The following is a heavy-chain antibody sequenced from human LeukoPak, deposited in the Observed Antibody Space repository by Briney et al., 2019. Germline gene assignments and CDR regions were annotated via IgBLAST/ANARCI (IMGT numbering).Heavy chain of an antibody. D-gene: IGHD3-3*01. V-gene: IGHV4-39*01. J-gene: IGHJ4*01. CDR3: ARMSFAFDPSFFDY. CDR2: FYYSGGT. Sequence: SETLSLTCSVSGVSISDNNFYWAWIRQPPGKGLEWIGIFYYSGGTYYNPSLQSRVTISGDTSKNPFSLHLRSATVADTAIYFCARMSFAFDPSFFDYWGHGALVPVSS. CDR1: GVSISDNNFY.